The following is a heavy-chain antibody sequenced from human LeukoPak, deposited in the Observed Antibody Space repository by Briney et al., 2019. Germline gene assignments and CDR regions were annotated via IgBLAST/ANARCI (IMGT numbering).Heavy chain of an antibody. CDR3: ARVDYYGSGSYYENWFDP. D-gene: IGHD3-10*01. J-gene: IGHJ5*02. V-gene: IGHV1-18*01. CDR2: ISAYNGNT. CDR1: GYTFTNYG. Sequence: ASVKVSCKASGYTFTNYGISWVRQAPGQGLEWIGWISAYNGNTNYAQKLQGRVTMTTDTSTSTAYMELRSLRSDDTAVYYCARVDYYGSGSYYENWFDPWGQGTLVTVSS.